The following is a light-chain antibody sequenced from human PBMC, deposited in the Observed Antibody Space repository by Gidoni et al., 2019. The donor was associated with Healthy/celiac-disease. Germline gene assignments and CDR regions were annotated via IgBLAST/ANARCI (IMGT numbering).Light chain of an antibody. Sequence: EIVLTQSPGTLSLSPGERATLSCRASQSVSRSYLAWYQQKPGQAPRLLIYGASSRATGIPDSFSGSGSGTDFTLTISRLEPEDFAVYYCQQYGSSPPRYTFGQGTKLEIK. CDR3: QQYGSSPPRYT. CDR1: QSVSRSY. CDR2: GAS. J-gene: IGKJ2*01. V-gene: IGKV3-20*01.